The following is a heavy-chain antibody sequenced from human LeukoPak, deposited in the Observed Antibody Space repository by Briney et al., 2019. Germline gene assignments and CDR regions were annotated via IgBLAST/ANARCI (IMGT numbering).Heavy chain of an antibody. J-gene: IGHJ4*02. V-gene: IGHV3-23*01. CDR2: ISGSGGTT. CDR1: GFTFSSFA. D-gene: IGHD2-15*01. Sequence: GGSLRLSCAASGFTFSSFAMSWVRQAPGMGLEWVSVISGSGGTTFYADSVKGRFTISRDKSKNTLYLQMNSLRAEDTAVYYCAKSGGDSCYSFSSIWGQGTLVTVSS. CDR3: AKSGGDSCYSFSSI.